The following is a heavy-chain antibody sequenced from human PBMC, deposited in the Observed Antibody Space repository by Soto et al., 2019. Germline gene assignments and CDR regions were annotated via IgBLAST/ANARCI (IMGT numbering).Heavy chain of an antibody. J-gene: IGHJ3*02. CDR2: IYPGDSDT. V-gene: IGHV5-51*01. CDR3: ASLGSPGYSSGSQAGRAFDI. Sequence: GESLKISCKGSGYSFTSYWIGWVRQMPGKGLEWMGIIYPGDSDTRYSPSFQGQVTISADKSISTAYLQWSSLKASDTAMYYCASLGSPGYSSGSQAGRAFDIWGQGTMVTVSS. D-gene: IGHD6-19*01. CDR1: GYSFTSYW.